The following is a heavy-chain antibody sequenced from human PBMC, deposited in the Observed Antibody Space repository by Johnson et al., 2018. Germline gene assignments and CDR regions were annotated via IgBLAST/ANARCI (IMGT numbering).Heavy chain of an antibody. V-gene: IGHV3-48*02. J-gene: IGHJ6*02. CDR1: GFTFSSYS. CDR3: AGIDLAYYGMDV. Sequence: VQLQESGGGVVQPGRSLRLSCAASGFTFSSYSMNWVRQAPGKGLEWVSYISSSSSTIYYADSVKGRFTISRDNAKNSLYLQRKSLRDEDTAVYYCAGIDLAYYGMDVWGQGTTVTVSS. CDR2: ISSSSSTI.